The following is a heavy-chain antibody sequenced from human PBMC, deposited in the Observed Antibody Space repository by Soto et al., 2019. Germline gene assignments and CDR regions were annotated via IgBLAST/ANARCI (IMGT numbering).Heavy chain of an antibody. J-gene: IGHJ4*02. CDR2: TSSDGSII. V-gene: IGHV3-30*03. D-gene: IGHD1-26*01. CDR1: EFTFSDYG. Sequence: GGSLRLSCAASEFTFSDYGMHWVRQAPGKGLEWVAVTSSDGSIINYGDSVKGRFTISRDNPKNTLFLQMDSLRAEDTAFYYCARKNSGTVWELQDYWGPGTLVTVSS. CDR3: ARKNSGTVWELQDY.